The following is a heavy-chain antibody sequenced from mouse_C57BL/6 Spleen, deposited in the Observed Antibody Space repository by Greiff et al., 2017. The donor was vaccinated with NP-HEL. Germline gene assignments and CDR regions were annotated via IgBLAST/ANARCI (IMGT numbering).Heavy chain of an antibody. D-gene: IGHD1-1*01. J-gene: IGHJ2*01. CDR1: GYTFTEYT. V-gene: IGHV1-62-2*01. Sequence: QVQLKESGAELVKPGASVKLSCKASGYTFTEYTIHWVKQRSGQGLEWIGWFYPGSGSIKYNEKFKDKATLTADKSSSTVYMELSRLTSEDSAVYFCARHEEGYYYGSSLDYWGQGTTLTVSS. CDR2: FYPGSGSI. CDR3: ARHEEGYYYGSSLDY.